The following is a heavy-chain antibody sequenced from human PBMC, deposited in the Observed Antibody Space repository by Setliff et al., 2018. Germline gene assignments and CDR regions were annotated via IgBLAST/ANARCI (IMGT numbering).Heavy chain of an antibody. Sequence: SETLSLTCAVSGYSISSGYYWGWIRQPPGKGLEWIGSIYHSGSTYYNPSLKSRVTISVDTSKKQFSLKLSSVTAADTAVYYCARRHCSGGSCYSLNYFDYWGQGTLVTVSS. D-gene: IGHD2-15*01. V-gene: IGHV4-38-2*01. CDR1: GYSISSGYY. J-gene: IGHJ4*02. CDR2: IYHSGST. CDR3: ARRHCSGGSCYSLNYFDY.